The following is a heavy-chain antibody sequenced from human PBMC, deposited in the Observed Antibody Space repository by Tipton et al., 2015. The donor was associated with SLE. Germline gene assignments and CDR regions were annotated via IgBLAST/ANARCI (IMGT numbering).Heavy chain of an antibody. CDR2: VFYSGST. CDR3: ATSPLTL. CDR1: GFTFSSYS. Sequence: LRLSCAASGFTFSSYSMNWVRQSPGEGLEWLGHVFYSGSTYYNPSLRSRVTISVDMSKNQFSLKLTSVTAADTAVYYCATSPLTLWGQGTLVTVSS. J-gene: IGHJ4*02. V-gene: IGHV4-59*12. D-gene: IGHD2-2*01.